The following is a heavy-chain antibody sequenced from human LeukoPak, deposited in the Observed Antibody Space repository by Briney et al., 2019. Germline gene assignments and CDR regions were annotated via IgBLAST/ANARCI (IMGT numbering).Heavy chain of an antibody. CDR1: GGSFSGYY. CDR2: INHSGST. J-gene: IGHJ4*02. V-gene: IGHV4-34*01. Sequence: SETLSLTCAVYGGSFSGYYWSWIRQPPGKGLEWIGEINHSGSTNYNPSLKSRVTISVDTSKNQFSLKLSSVTAADTAVYYCARVKYGTNGVYWRWVSDYWGQGTLVTVSS. CDR3: ARVKYGTNGVYWRWVSDY. D-gene: IGHD2-8*01.